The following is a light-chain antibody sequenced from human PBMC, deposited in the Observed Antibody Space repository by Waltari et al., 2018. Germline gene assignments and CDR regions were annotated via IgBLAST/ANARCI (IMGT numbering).Light chain of an antibody. J-gene: IGKJ1*01. Sequence: IVFMQSPCPLSLSAGDRAPPSCSASQSGNRTLAWYQQKPGQAPRLLIYDASTRATGIADRFSGSGSGTDFSLTISRVEPEDFAVYYCQKYRRLLATFGQGTKVEIK. V-gene: IGKV3-20*01. CDR2: DAS. CDR3: QKYRRLLAT. CDR1: QSGNRT.